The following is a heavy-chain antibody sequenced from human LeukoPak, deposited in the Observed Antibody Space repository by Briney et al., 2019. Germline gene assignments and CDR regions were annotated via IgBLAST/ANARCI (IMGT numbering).Heavy chain of an antibody. V-gene: IGHV3-48*02. CDR3: ARGGYNPQYYYYAMDV. J-gene: IGHJ6*02. Sequence: GGSLRLSCVASEFTFSSYNMNWVRQAPGRGLEWISYITSGSSATYYADSVKGRFTISRDNAKNSLSLQMNSLRDEDTAVYYCARGGYNPQYYYYAMDVWGQGTTVTVSS. D-gene: IGHD5-18*01. CDR1: EFTFSSYN. CDR2: ITSGSSAT.